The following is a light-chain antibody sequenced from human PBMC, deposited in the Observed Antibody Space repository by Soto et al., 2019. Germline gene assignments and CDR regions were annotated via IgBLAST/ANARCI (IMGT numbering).Light chain of an antibody. V-gene: IGKV1-12*01. CDR1: QGISSR. CDR3: QQSNSFPLT. CDR2: AAS. J-gene: IGKJ4*01. Sequence: DIQMTQSPSSVSASVGDRVTITCRASQGISSRLAWYQQKPGKAPNLLIYAASSLQSGVPSRFSGSGSETDFTLNIGSLQPEDFATYYCQQSNSFPLTVGGGTKVEIK.